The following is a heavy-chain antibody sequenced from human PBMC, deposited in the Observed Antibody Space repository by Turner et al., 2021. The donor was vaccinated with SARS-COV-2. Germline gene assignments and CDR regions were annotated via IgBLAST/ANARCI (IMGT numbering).Heavy chain of an antibody. CDR1: GGHISSSSYY. CDR3: APSPITMVRGVITFGWFDP. D-gene: IGHD3-10*01. CDR2: IYYSGST. J-gene: IGHJ5*02. V-gene: IGHV4-39*01. Sequence: QLQLQESGPGLVKPSETLSLTCTVTGGHISSSSYYWGWIRQPPGKGLEWIGSIYYSGSTYYNPSLKSRVTISVDTSKNQFSLKLSSVTAADTAVYYCAPSPITMVRGVITFGWFDPWCQGTLVTVSS.